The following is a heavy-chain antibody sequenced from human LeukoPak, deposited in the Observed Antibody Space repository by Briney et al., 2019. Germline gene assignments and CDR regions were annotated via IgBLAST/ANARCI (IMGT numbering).Heavy chain of an antibody. D-gene: IGHD3-22*01. CDR2: INYSGSI. J-gene: IGHJ4*02. Sequence: PSQTLSLTCTVSGGSISSGGYYWSWIRQHPGKGLEWIGCINYSGSIYYNPSLRSRLTISAGTSESQFSLKLSSVTAADTAVYYCARGVDSSKVRDWGQGTLVTVSS. CDR1: GGSISSGGYY. V-gene: IGHV4-31*03. CDR3: ARGVDSSKVRD.